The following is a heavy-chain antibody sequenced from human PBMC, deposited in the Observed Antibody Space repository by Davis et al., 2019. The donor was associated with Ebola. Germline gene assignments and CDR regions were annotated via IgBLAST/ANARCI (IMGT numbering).Heavy chain of an antibody. CDR1: GFTFSSYW. CDR2: IKQDGSNK. V-gene: IGHV3-7*01. J-gene: IGHJ5*02. CDR3: AREGLYYYDSSGYYPNWFDP. D-gene: IGHD3-22*01. Sequence: PGGSLRLSCAASGFTFSSYWMSWVRQAPGKGLEWVANIKQDGSNKYYADSVKGRFTISRDNSKNTLYLQMNSLRAEDTAVYYCAREGLYYYDSSGYYPNWFDPWGQGTLVTVSS.